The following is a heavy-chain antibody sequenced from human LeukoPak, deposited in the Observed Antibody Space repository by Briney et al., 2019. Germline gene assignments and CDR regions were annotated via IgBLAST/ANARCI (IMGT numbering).Heavy chain of an antibody. J-gene: IGHJ1*01. V-gene: IGHV3-30*02. D-gene: IGHD6-13*01. CDR3: AEVPAAGTTGYFQH. CDR1: GFTFSSYG. Sequence: PGGSLRLSCAASGFTFSSYGMHWVRQAPGKGLEWVAFIRYDGSNKYYADSVKGRFTISRDNSKNTLYLQMNSLRAEDTAVYYCAEVPAAGTTGYFQHWGQGTLVTVSS. CDR2: IRYDGSNK.